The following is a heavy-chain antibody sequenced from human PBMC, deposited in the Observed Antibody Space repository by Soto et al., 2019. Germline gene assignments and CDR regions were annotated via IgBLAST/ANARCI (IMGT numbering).Heavy chain of an antibody. CDR2: ISSSSSYT. CDR3: ARLPARGPGDTMIVVVIPYYFDY. J-gene: IGHJ4*02. CDR1: GFTFSDYY. D-gene: IGHD3-22*01. Sequence: GGSLRLSCAASGFTFSDYYMSWIRQAPGKGLEWVSYISSSSSYTNYADSVKGRFTISRDNAKNSLYLQMNSLRAEDTAVYYCARLPARGPGDTMIVVVIPYYFDYWGQGTLVTVSS. V-gene: IGHV3-11*06.